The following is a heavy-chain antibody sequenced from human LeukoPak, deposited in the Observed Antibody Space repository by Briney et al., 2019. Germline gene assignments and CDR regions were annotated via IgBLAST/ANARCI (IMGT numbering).Heavy chain of an antibody. CDR2: ISGSGAST. V-gene: IGHV3-23*01. J-gene: IGHJ4*02. Sequence: GGSLRLSCAASGFTFSDHAMTWARQAPGKGLEWISGISGSGASTYYADSVKDRFTISRDDSRNTLYLQMNSLRGDDTAVYYCAKDVGKWESLHFFDYWGQGTLVTVSS. CDR3: AKDVGKWESLHFFDY. CDR1: GFTFSDHA. D-gene: IGHD1-26*01.